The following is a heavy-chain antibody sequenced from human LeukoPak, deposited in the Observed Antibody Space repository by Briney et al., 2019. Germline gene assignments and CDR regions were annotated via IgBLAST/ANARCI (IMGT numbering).Heavy chain of an antibody. CDR3: AKGVAAAGYYYYMDV. Sequence: PGGSLRLSCAASGFTFSSYAMSRVRQAPGKGLEWVSAISGSGGSTYYADSVKGRFTISRDNSKNTLYLQMNSLRAEDTAVYYCAKGVAAAGYYYYMDVWGKGTTVTVSS. CDR2: ISGSGGST. J-gene: IGHJ6*03. CDR1: GFTFSSYA. D-gene: IGHD6-13*01. V-gene: IGHV3-23*01.